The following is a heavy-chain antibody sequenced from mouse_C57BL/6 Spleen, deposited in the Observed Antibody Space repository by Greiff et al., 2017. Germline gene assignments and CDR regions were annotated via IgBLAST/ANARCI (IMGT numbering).Heavy chain of an antibody. CDR2: IGGGGST. J-gene: IGHJ4*01. CDR1: GFSLSGYG. V-gene: IGHV2-9*01. Sequence: VHLVESGPGLVAPSQSLSITCTVSGFSLSGYGVDWVRQPPGKGLGWLGVIGGGGSTNYNSALMSRLSISKDNSKSQVFLKMNSLQTDDTAMYYCAKHSSAGHRAMDYWGQGTSVTVSS. CDR3: AKHSSAGHRAMDY. D-gene: IGHD6-1*01.